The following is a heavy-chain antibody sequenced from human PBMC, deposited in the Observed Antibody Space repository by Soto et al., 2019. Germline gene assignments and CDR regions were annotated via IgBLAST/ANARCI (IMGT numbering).Heavy chain of an antibody. CDR3: APTGGKEGRWLIGDELEY. V-gene: IGHV4-34*01. CDR1: GGSFSGYY. CDR2: INHSGST. D-gene: IGHD5-12*01. Sequence: QVQLQQWGAGLLKPSETLSLTCAVYGGSFSGYYWSWIRQPPGKGLEWIGEINHSGSTNYNPSLKSRVTISVDTCKTQCSLKLGSVAAADTAVYYCAPTGGKEGRWLIGDELEYWGQGTLVTVSS. J-gene: IGHJ4*02.